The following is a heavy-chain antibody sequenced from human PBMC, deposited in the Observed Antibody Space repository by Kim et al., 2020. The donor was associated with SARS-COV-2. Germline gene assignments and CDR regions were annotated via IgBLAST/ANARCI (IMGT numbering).Heavy chain of an antibody. Sequence: GGSLRLSCAASGFTFSSYAMHWVRQAPGKGLEWVAVISYDGSNKYYADSVKGRFTISRDNSKNTLYLQMNSLRAEDTAVYYCANQLLSYHYGMDVWGQGTTVTVSS. J-gene: IGHJ6*02. V-gene: IGHV3-30-3*01. CDR2: ISYDGSNK. D-gene: IGHD2-2*01. CDR1: GFTFSSYA. CDR3: ANQLLSYHYGMDV.